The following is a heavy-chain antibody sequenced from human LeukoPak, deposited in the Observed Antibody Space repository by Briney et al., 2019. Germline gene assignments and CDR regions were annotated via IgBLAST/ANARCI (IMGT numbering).Heavy chain of an antibody. V-gene: IGHV4-59*01. Sequence: SETLSLTCTVSGGSISSYYWSWIRQPPGKGLEWIGYIYYSGSTNYNPSLKSRVTISVDTSKSQFSLKLSSVTAADTAVYYCARDPHSGIGGFDYWGQGTLVTVSS. CDR1: GGSISSYY. J-gene: IGHJ4*02. CDR3: ARDPHSGIGGFDY. D-gene: IGHD1-26*01. CDR2: IYYSGST.